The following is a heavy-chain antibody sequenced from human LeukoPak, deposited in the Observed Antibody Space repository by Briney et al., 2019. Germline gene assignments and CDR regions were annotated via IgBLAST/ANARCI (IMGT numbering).Heavy chain of an antibody. Sequence: SVKVSCKASGGTFSSYAISWVRQAPGQGLEWMGRIIPILGIANYAQKFQGRVTITADKSTSTAYMELSSLRSEDTAVYYCARGRIVVVVAAMWFGPWGQGTLVTVSS. J-gene: IGHJ5*02. V-gene: IGHV1-69*04. CDR1: GGTFSSYA. D-gene: IGHD2-15*01. CDR3: ARGRIVVVVAAMWFGP. CDR2: IIPILGIA.